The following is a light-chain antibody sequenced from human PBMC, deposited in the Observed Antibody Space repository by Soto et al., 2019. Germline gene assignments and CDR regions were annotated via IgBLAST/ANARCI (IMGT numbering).Light chain of an antibody. Sequence: QSVLTQPPSASGTPGQRVTISCSGSSSNIGSNTVNWYQQLPGTAPKLLIYSNNQRPSGVPDRFSGSKSGTSASLAISGLQSAGGADYYCAAWDDSLNGAVFGGGTQLTVL. V-gene: IGLV1-44*01. J-gene: IGLJ7*01. CDR3: AAWDDSLNGAV. CDR2: SNN. CDR1: SSNIGSNT.